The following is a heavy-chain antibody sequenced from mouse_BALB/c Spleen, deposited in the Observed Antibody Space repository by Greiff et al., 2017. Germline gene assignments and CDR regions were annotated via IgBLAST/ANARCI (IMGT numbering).Heavy chain of an antibody. CDR3: NAPRDYFDY. V-gene: IGHV14-4*02. D-gene: IGHD3-1*01. Sequence: VQLQQSGAELVRSGASVKLSCTASGFNIKDYYMHWVKQRPEQGLEWIGWIDPENGDTEYAPKFQGKATMTADTSSNTAYLQRSSLTSEDTAVYYCNAPRDYFDYWGQGTTLTVSS. CDR1: GFNIKDYY. CDR2: IDPENGDT. J-gene: IGHJ2*01.